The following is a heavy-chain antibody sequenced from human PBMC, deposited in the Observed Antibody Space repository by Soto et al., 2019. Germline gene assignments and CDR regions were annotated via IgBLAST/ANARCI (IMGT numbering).Heavy chain of an antibody. Sequence: SETLSLTCTVSGGSISSSSYYWGWIRQPPGKGLEWIGSIYYSGSTYYNPSLKSRVTISVDTSKNQISLKLSSLTAADTAVYYCARAYGDCFDYWGQGTLVTVSS. V-gene: IGHV4-39*07. CDR2: IYYSGST. CDR1: GGSISSSSYY. D-gene: IGHD4-17*01. CDR3: ARAYGDCFDY. J-gene: IGHJ4*02.